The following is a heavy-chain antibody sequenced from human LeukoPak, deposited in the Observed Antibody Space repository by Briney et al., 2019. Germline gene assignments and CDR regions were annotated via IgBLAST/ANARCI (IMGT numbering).Heavy chain of an antibody. CDR2: IHYSGST. D-gene: IGHD6-19*01. Sequence: SETLSPTCTVSGGSISSYYWSWIRQPPGKGLEWIGHIHYSGSTNHNPSLKSRVTISVDTSKNQFSLKLSSVTAADTAVYYCARTDSSGWYVFDYWGQGTLVTVSS. J-gene: IGHJ4*02. CDR3: ARTDSSGWYVFDY. CDR1: GGSISSYY. V-gene: IGHV4-59*01.